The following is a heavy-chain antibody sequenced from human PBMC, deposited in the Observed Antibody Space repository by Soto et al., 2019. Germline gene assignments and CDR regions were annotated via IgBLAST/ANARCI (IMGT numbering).Heavy chain of an antibody. CDR3: ARSGYYYDSSGYYPRMDV. V-gene: IGHV4-59*01. Sequence: SLPCSVSGGSIRDYYCRWIRQPTGKGLEWIGYIYYSGSTNYNPSLKSRVTISVDTSKNQFSLKLSSVTAADTAVYYCARSGYYYDSSGYYPRMDVWGQGTTVTVSS. CDR2: IYYSGST. D-gene: IGHD3-22*01. J-gene: IGHJ6*02. CDR1: GGSIRDYY.